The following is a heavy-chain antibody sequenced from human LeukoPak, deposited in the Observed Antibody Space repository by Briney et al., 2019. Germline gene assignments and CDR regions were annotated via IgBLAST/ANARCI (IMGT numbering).Heavy chain of an antibody. CDR3: TTERCSSTSCYSSDAFDI. CDR1: GFTFSNAW. CDR2: IISATDGGTT. Sequence: GGSLRLSCAASGFTFSNAWMSWVRQAPGKGLEWVGRIISATDGGTTDYAGPVKGRFTISRDDSKNTLYLQMNSLKTEDTAVYYCTTERCSSTSCYSSDAFDIWGQGTMVRVST. D-gene: IGHD2-2*01. J-gene: IGHJ3*02. V-gene: IGHV3-15*01.